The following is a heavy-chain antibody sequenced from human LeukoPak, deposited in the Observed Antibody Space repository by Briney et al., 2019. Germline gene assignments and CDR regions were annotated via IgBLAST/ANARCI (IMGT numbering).Heavy chain of an antibody. CDR1: GDSVSSNSAA. V-gene: IGHV6-1*01. CDR2: TYYRSKWYN. D-gene: IGHD6-13*01. J-gene: IGHJ4*02. Sequence: SQTLSLTCAISGDSVSSNSAARNWIRQSPSRGLEWLGRTYYRSKWYNDYAVSVKSRITINPDTSKNQFSLQLNSVTPEDTAVYYCARGAGPKQQLTAYYFDYWGQGTLVTVSS. CDR3: ARGAGPKQQLTAYYFDY.